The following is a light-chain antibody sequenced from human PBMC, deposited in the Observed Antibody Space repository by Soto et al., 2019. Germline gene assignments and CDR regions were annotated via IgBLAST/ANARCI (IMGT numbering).Light chain of an antibody. CDR1: QTVSSS. Sequence: EIVVTQSPATLSVSPGERVTLSCRASQTVSSSLVWYQQRPGQAPSLLIYDTSTTAPGIAARISGSGSGTEFSLPTSSLQYEDVAVYYCQQYVHWPPGTFGQGTKVEIK. CDR2: DTS. J-gene: IGKJ1*01. V-gene: IGKV3-15*01. CDR3: QQYVHWPPGT.